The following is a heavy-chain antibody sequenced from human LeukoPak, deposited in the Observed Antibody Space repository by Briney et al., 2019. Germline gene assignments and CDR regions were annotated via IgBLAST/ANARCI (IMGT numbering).Heavy chain of an antibody. J-gene: IGHJ3*02. CDR1: GFTFSSYE. Sequence: PGGSLRLSCAASGFTFSSYEMNWVRQDPGKGLEWVSYISSSGSTIYYADSVKGRFTISRDNAKNSLYLQMNSLRDEDTAVYYCVRDTSWAFDIWGQGTMVTVSS. V-gene: IGHV3-48*03. CDR2: ISSSGSTI. CDR3: VRDTSWAFDI.